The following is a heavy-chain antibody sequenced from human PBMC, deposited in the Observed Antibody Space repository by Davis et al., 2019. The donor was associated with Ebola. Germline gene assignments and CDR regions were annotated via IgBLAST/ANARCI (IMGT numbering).Heavy chain of an antibody. CDR3: ARAQFPTTSDH. D-gene: IGHD1-1*01. J-gene: IGHJ4*02. CDR2: INPNTGDT. CDR1: GYTFTGYY. Sequence: ASVKVSCKASGYTFTGYYMHWVRQAPGQGLEWMGRINPNTGDTNYAQKFQGRVTMTRDTSTSTAYMEVGSLRSDDTAVYYCARAQFPTTSDHWGQGTLVTVSS. V-gene: IGHV1-2*06.